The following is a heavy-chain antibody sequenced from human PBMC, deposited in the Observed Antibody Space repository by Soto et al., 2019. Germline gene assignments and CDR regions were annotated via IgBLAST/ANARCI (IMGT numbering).Heavy chain of an antibody. Sequence: PGGSLRLSCAASGFTFSSYGMHWVRQAPGKGLEWVAVISYDGSNKYYADSVKGRFTISRDNSKNTLYLQMNSLRAEDTAVYYCAKDRRGYSYGTYYYHYGMDVWGQGTTVTV. CDR1: GFTFSSYG. J-gene: IGHJ6*02. V-gene: IGHV3-30*18. D-gene: IGHD5-18*01. CDR2: ISYDGSNK. CDR3: AKDRRGYSYGTYYYHYGMDV.